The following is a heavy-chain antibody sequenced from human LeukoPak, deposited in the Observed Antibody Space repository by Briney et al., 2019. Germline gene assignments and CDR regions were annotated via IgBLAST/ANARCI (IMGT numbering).Heavy chain of an antibody. CDR2: ITPIFGTA. CDR1: GGTFSSYA. D-gene: IGHD2-15*01. J-gene: IGHJ4*02. Sequence: ASVKVSCKASGGTFSSYAISWVRQAPGQGLEWMGGITPIFGTANYAQKFQGRVTITADESTSTAYMELSSLRSEDTAVYYCANSGWGYCSGGSCYSELDYWGQGTLVTVSS. V-gene: IGHV1-69*13. CDR3: ANSGWGYCSGGSCYSELDY.